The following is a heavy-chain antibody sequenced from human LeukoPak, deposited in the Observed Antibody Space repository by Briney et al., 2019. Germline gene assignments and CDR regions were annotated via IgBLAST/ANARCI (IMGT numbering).Heavy chain of an antibody. CDR3: ARDRPPGGSCLDY. D-gene: IGHD2-15*01. Sequence: PRGSLRLSCAASGLTFTTNAMHWVREAPGTGREAWAVISYDANNKYYANSVKGRFTISRDNSKDTFYLQMNSLGTEDTAVYYCARDRPPGGSCLDYWGQGTLVTVSS. J-gene: IGHJ4*02. CDR1: GLTFTTNA. V-gene: IGHV3-30-3*01. CDR2: ISYDANNK.